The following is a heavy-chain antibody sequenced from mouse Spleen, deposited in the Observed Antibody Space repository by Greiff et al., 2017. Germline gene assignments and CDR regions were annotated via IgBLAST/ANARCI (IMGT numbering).Heavy chain of an antibody. D-gene: IGHD2-14*01. CDR2: IDPETGGT. Sequence: VKLMESGAELVRPGASVTLSCKASGYTFTDYEMHWVKQTPVHGLEWIGAIDPETGGTAYNQKFKGKAILTADKSSSTAYMELRSLTSEDSAVYYCTLYYRYDAWFAYWGQGTLVTVSA. CDR3: TLYYRYDAWFAY. V-gene: IGHV1-15*01. CDR1: GYTFTDYE. J-gene: IGHJ3*01.